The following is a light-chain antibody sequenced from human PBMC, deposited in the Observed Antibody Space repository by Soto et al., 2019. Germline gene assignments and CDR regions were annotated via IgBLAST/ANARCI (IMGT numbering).Light chain of an antibody. CDR3: QQTYRIPYT. V-gene: IGKV1-39*01. J-gene: IGKJ2*01. Sequence: DIQMTQSPSSLSVSIGDRVTITCRSSQSISVYINWYQKKSGTPPKLLMYAASNLQSGVPSRFSGRGSGIDFTLTISSLQPEDFASYYRQQTYRIPYTFGQGTKVEI. CDR2: AAS. CDR1: QSISVY.